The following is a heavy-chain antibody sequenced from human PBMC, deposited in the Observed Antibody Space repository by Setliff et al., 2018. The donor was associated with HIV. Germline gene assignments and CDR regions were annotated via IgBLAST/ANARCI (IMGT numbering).Heavy chain of an antibody. Sequence: GESLTLSCAASGFRFNLYWMNWARQAPGKGLEWVANIDKYGSVKYYVDSVKGRFTISRDNAKNSLSLQMNSLRAEDTAVYYCARGNYCGNNCFPFDSWGPGTLVTVS. V-gene: IGHV3-7*05. CDR3: ARGNYCGNNCFPFDS. CDR2: IDKYGSVK. J-gene: IGHJ4*02. D-gene: IGHD2-21*01. CDR1: GFRFNLYW.